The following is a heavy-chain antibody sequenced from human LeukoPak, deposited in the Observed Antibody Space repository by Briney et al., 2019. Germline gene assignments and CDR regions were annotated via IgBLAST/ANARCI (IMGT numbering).Heavy chain of an antibody. J-gene: IGHJ4*02. V-gene: IGHV3-23*01. D-gene: IGHD3-22*01. Sequence: GGSLRLSCAASGFSFGSYAMSWVRQAAGKGLEWVSEICGSVSGSGDCTHYADSVKGRFTISRDNSRNTLYLQMNSLRVEDTAVYYCTRPHVDGGYYYHQYWGQGTLVTVSS. CDR2: ICGSVSGSGDCT. CDR1: GFSFGSYA. CDR3: TRPHVDGGYYYHQY.